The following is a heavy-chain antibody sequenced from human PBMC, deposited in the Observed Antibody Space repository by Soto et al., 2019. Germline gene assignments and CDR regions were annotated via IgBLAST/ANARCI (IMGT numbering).Heavy chain of an antibody. CDR3: AASIAAAGTGDY. Sequence: ASVKVSCKASGFTFTSSAMQWVRQARGQRLEWIGWIIVGSGNTNYAQKFQERVTITRDMSTSTAYMELSSLRSEDTAVYYCAASIAAAGTGDYWGQGTLVTVSS. V-gene: IGHV1-58*02. D-gene: IGHD6-13*01. CDR2: IIVGSGNT. J-gene: IGHJ4*02. CDR1: GFTFTSSA.